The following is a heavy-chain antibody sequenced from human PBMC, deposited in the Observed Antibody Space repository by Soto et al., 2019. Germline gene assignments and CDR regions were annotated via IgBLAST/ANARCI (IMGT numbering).Heavy chain of an antibody. Sequence: PGGSLRLSCAASGFTFSSYAMSWVRQAPGKGLEWVSAISGSGGSTYYADSVKGRLTISRDNSKNTLYLQMNSLRAEDTAVYYCAKAGDFYSGIYDYYGMDVWGQGTTVTVSS. J-gene: IGHJ6*02. CDR1: GFTFSSYA. CDR2: ISGSGGST. V-gene: IGHV3-23*01. D-gene: IGHD1-26*01. CDR3: AKAGDFYSGIYDYYGMDV.